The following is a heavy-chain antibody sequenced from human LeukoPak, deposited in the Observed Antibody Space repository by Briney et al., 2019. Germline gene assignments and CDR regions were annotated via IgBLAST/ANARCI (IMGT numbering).Heavy chain of an antibody. CDR1: GYTFTSYG. CDR3: ASGSDRYCSSTSCYNWFDP. Sequence: GASVKVSCKASGYTFTSYGISWVRQAPGQGLEWMGWISAYNGNTNYAQKLQGRVTMTTDTSTSTAYMELRSLRSDDTAVYYCASGSDRYCSSTSCYNWFDPWGQGTLVTVSS. J-gene: IGHJ5*02. D-gene: IGHD2-2*01. CDR2: ISAYNGNT. V-gene: IGHV1-18*01.